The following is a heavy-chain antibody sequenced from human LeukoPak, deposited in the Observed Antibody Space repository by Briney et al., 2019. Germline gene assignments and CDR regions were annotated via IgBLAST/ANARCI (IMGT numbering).Heavy chain of an antibody. V-gene: IGHV3-64*01. CDR3: ARRSPSGTYDY. CDR1: GFTFSTYA. CDR2: IDTNGDDS. D-gene: IGHD1-26*01. Sequence: PGGSLRLSCAASGFTFSTYAMHWVRQAPGQGLDYVSAIDTNGDDSYYASSVKGRFTISRDNSKNTLYLQMSSLRGEDMAVYYCARRSPSGTYDYWGQGTLVTVSS. J-gene: IGHJ4*02.